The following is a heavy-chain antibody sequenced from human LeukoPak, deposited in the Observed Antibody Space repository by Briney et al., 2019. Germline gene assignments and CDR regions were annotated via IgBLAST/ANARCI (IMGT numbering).Heavy chain of an antibody. J-gene: IGHJ6*02. D-gene: IGHD2-15*01. CDR2: IKQDGSEK. CDR3: AKDGDCSGGTCYSGFDV. V-gene: IGHV3-7*01. Sequence: GGSLRLSCAASGFTFSRYWMTWVRQAPGKGLEWVANIKQDGSEKYYVDSVKGRFSISRDNAKNSMYLQTNSLRAEDTAVYYCAKDGDCSGGTCYSGFDVWGQGTTVTVPS. CDR1: GFTFSRYW.